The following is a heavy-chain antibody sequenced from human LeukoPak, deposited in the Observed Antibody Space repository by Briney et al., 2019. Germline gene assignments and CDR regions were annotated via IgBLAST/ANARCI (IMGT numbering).Heavy chain of an antibody. CDR3: AKDIAAAGGPCAY. CDR2: ISGFTNTM. CDR1: GFTFSSYS. D-gene: IGHD6-13*01. Sequence: GGSLRLSCAASGFTFSSYSMNWVRQAPGKGLEWVSYISGFTNTMYYADSVRGRFTISRDNAKNSLYLQMNSLRAEDTAVYYCAKDIAAAGGPCAYWGRGTLVTVSS. V-gene: IGHV3-48*01. J-gene: IGHJ4*02.